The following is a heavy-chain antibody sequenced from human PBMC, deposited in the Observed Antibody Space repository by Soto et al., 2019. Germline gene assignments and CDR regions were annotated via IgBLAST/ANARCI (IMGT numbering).Heavy chain of an antibody. CDR1: GFTFSSYA. Sequence: GGSLRLSCAASGFTFSSYAMSWVRQAPGKGLEWVSAISGSGGSTYYADSVKGRFTISRDNSKNTLYLQMNSLRAEDTAVYYCAKETQDYDYIWGSYRLYYFDYWGQGTLVTVSS. D-gene: IGHD3-16*02. CDR2: ISGSGGST. CDR3: AKETQDYDYIWGSYRLYYFDY. J-gene: IGHJ4*02. V-gene: IGHV3-23*01.